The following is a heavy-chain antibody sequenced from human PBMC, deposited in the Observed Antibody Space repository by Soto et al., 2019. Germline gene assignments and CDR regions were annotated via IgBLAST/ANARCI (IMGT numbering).Heavy chain of an antibody. CDR2: ISYDGSNK. D-gene: IGHD1-26*01. V-gene: IGHV3-30-3*01. Sequence: QVQLVESGGGVVQPGRSLRLSCAASGFTFSSYAMHWVRQAPGKGLEWVAVISYDGSNKYYADSVKGRFTISRDNSKNTLYLQMNSLRADDTAVYYCAREGWELLGADAFDIWGQGTMVTVSS. CDR3: AREGWELLGADAFDI. J-gene: IGHJ3*02. CDR1: GFTFSSYA.